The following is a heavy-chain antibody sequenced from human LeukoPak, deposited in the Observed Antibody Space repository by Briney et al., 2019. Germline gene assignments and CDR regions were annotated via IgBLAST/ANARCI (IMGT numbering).Heavy chain of an antibody. Sequence: SETLSLTCTVSGGSISSGDYYWRWIRQPPGKGLEWIGYIYYSGSTYYNPSLKSRVTISVDTSKNQFSLKLSSVTAADTAVYYCARQGYSYSLAYYFDYWGQGTLVTVSS. D-gene: IGHD5-18*01. CDR2: IYYSGST. J-gene: IGHJ4*02. CDR1: GGSISSGDYY. CDR3: ARQGYSYSLAYYFDY. V-gene: IGHV4-39*01.